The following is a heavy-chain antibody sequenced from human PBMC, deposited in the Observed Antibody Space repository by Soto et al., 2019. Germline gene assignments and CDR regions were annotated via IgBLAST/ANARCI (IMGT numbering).Heavy chain of an antibody. J-gene: IGHJ5*02. Sequence: RASVKVSCKASGGTFSSYAISWVRQAPGQGLEWMGGIIPIFGTANYAQKFQGRVTITADKSTSTAYMELSSLRSEDTAVYFCARKDKSGYFNWFDPWGQGTLVTVSS. CDR2: IIPIFGTA. CDR1: GGTFSSYA. CDR3: ARKDKSGYFNWFDP. D-gene: IGHD3-22*01. V-gene: IGHV1-69*06.